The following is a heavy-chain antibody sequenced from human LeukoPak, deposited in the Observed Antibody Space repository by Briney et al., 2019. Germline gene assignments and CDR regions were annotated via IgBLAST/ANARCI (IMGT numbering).Heavy chain of an antibody. J-gene: IGHJ4*02. D-gene: IGHD3-9*01. CDR2: IKHVGYGK. CDR1: GFTFSTYW. CDR3: ARDGYYYDILTGYNKIERGTFDY. V-gene: IGHV3-7*01. Sequence: GGSLRLSCAASGFTFSTYWMSWVRQAPAKGLEGGDNIKHVGYGKHYVDSVKGQFTISRDNAKNSLYLQMNSLRAEDTAVDYCARDGYYYDILTGYNKIERGTFDYWGQGTLVTVSS.